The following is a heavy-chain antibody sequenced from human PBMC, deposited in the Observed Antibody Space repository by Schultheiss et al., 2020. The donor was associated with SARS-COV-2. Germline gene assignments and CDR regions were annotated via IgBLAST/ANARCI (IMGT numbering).Heavy chain of an antibody. CDR2: INHSGGT. J-gene: IGHJ2*01. Sequence: SQTLSLTCAVYGGSFSGYYWSWIRQPPGKGLEWIGEINHSGGTNYNPSLKSRVTISVDTSKNQFSLKLSSVTAADTAVYYCARVYGDYRNWYFDLWGRGTRVTVAS. D-gene: IGHD4-17*01. CDR3: ARVYGDYRNWYFDL. V-gene: IGHV4-34*01. CDR1: GGSFSGYY.